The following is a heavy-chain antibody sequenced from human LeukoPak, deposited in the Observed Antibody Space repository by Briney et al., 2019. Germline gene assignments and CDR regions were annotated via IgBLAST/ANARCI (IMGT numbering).Heavy chain of an antibody. CDR3: ARVSYSEYSSSWYFDY. Sequence: LSLTCAVYGGSFSGYYWSWIRQAPGKGLEWVSYISSSGSTIYYADSVKGRFTISRDNAKNSLYLQMNSLRAEDTAVYYCARVSYSEYSSSWYFDYWGQGTLVTVSS. D-gene: IGHD6-13*01. V-gene: IGHV3-11*04. J-gene: IGHJ4*02. CDR2: ISSSGSTI. CDR1: GGSFSGYY.